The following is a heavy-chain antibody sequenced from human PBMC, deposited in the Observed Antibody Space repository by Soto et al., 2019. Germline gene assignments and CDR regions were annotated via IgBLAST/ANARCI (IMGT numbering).Heavy chain of an antibody. CDR2: IWYDGSNK. CDR1: GFTFSSYG. V-gene: IGHV3-33*01. CDR3: ARNYYDSSGYSDAFDI. Sequence: GGSVRLSCAASGFTFSSYGMHWVRQAPGKGLEWVAVIWYDGSNKYYADSVKGRFTISRDNSKNTLYLQMNSLRAEDTAVYYCARNYYDSSGYSDAFDIWGQGTMVTVSS. D-gene: IGHD3-22*01. J-gene: IGHJ3*02.